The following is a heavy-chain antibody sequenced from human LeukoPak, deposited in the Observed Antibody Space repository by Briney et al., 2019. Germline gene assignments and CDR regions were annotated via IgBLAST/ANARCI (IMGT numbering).Heavy chain of an antibody. CDR2: IYTSGST. V-gene: IGHV4-4*07. CDR1: GGSISSYY. CDR3: ARENYSSSWYAVSFDY. J-gene: IGHJ4*02. Sequence: SETLSLTCTVSGGSISSYYWSWIRQPAGKGLEWIGRIYTSGSTNYNPSLKSRVTMSVDTSKNQFSLKLSSVTAADTAVYYCARENYSSSWYAVSFDYWGQGTLVTVSS. D-gene: IGHD6-13*01.